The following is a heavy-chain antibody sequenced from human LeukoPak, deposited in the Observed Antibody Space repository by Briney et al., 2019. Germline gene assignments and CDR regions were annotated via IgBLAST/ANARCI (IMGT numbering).Heavy chain of an antibody. CDR3: ARRGLYYYYGMDV. Sequence: SETLSLTCAVYGVSFSGYYWSWIRQPPGKGLEWIGEINHSGSTNYNPSLKSRVTISVDTSKNQFSLKLSSVTAADTAVYYCARRGLYYYYGMDVWGQGTTVTVSS. CDR2: INHSGST. J-gene: IGHJ6*02. V-gene: IGHV4-34*01. D-gene: IGHD3/OR15-3a*01. CDR1: GVSFSGYY.